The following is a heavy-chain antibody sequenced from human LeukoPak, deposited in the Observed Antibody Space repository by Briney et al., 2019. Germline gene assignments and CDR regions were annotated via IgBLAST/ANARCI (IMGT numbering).Heavy chain of an antibody. D-gene: IGHD1-26*01. Sequence: PGRSLRLSCAASRFTFSSYWMHWVRQAPGKGLVWVSRINSDGSSTSYADSVKGRFTISRDNAKNTLFLQMNSLRADDTAVYYCASALGGQGGHWGQGTLVTVSS. CDR2: INSDGSST. V-gene: IGHV3-74*01. CDR1: RFTFSSYW. CDR3: ASALGGQGGH. J-gene: IGHJ4*02.